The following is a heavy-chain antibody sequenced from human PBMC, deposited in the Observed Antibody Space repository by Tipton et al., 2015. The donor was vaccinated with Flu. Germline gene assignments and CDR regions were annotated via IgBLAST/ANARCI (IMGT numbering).Heavy chain of an antibody. Sequence: LSLTCAASGFSFSRHWMKWGRQAPGKGLEWVANIKEDGSEKYYVDSVKGRFTISRDNAKNSLYLQMSSLRAEDTAVYYCARVPERNYVDRLDYWGQGTLVTVSS. CDR3: ARVPERNYVDRLDY. D-gene: IGHD4-11*01. CDR1: GFSFSRHW. CDR2: IKEDGSEK. J-gene: IGHJ4*02. V-gene: IGHV3-7*01.